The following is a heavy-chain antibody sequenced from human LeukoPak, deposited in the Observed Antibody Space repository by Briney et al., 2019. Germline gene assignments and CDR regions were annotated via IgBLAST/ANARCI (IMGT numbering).Heavy chain of an antibody. CDR1: GITLSDFW. J-gene: IGHJ4*02. V-gene: IGHV3-15*01. Sequence: GGSLRLSCAASGITLSDFWFSWVRQAPGKGLEWVAGIKAKIHGETIDYAAPVRGRFIISRDDSRNTVYLQMNSLKFEDTAMYYCTRRSTIWGRGTRVTVSS. D-gene: IGHD5-24*01. CDR2: IKAKIHGETI. CDR3: TRRSTI.